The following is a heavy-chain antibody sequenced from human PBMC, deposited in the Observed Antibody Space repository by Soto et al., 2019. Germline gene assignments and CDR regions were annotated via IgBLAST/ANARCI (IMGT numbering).Heavy chain of an antibody. D-gene: IGHD1-26*01. J-gene: IGHJ4*02. Sequence: EVQLVESGGGLVQPGGSLRLSCAASGFTFSSSDMHWVRQATGKGLEWVSDIGTAGDTYYRDSVKGRFTISRQNDKNSLYLQMNSLRAEDTAVYYCTRLRYSVSYPIFDYWGQGTLVTVSS. V-gene: IGHV3-13*01. CDR1: GFTFSSSD. CDR3: TRLRYSVSYPIFDY. CDR2: IGTAGDT.